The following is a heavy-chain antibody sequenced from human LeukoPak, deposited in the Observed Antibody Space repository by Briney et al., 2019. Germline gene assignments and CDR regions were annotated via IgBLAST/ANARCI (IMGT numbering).Heavy chain of an antibody. J-gene: IGHJ4*02. CDR2: IYWSGST. CDR1: GGSLSSSTYY. D-gene: IGHD1-20*01. V-gene: IGHV4-39*01. CDR3: ARQRNWRGQIDY. Sequence: PEAPSVSRAVPGGSLSSSTYYWGWIRHPPGKGLEWLGSIYWSGSTYYNPSLKGRVTISVDTSKYQCSLKLSTVTAADTAVYYCARQRNWRGQIDYWGQGTLVTVSS.